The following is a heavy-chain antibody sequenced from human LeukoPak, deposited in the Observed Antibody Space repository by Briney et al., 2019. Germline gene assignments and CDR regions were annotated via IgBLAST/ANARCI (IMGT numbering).Heavy chain of an antibody. CDR1: GFTFSNYN. Sequence: GGSLRLSCAASGFTFSNYNMNWVRQAPGKGLEWVSSISSSRYIYYADSVKGRFTISRDNAKNSLYLQMNSLRAEDTAVYYCAREGPEEYYFDYWGQGTLVTVSS. CDR2: ISSSRYI. CDR3: AREGPEEYYFDY. V-gene: IGHV3-21*01. J-gene: IGHJ4*02.